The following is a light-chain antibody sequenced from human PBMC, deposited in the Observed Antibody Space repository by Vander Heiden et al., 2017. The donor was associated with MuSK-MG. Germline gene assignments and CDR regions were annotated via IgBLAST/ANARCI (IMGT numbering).Light chain of an antibody. CDR3: QAADSSGTYGDVV. V-gene: IGLV3-25*03. CDR1: ALPKQY. Sequence: SYELTQPPSVSVSPGQTARITCSGDALPKQYAYWYQQKPGQAPVLVIYKDSERPSGIPERFSGSSSGTTVTLKISGVQAEDEADDYCQAADSSGTYGDVVFGGGTKLTVL. J-gene: IGLJ2*01. CDR2: KDS.